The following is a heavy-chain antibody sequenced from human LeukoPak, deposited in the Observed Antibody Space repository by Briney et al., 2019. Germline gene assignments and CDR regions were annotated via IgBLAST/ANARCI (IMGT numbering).Heavy chain of an antibody. CDR1: GYTFTSYW. V-gene: IGHV5-51*01. J-gene: IGHJ4*02. Sequence: GESLKISCKGSGYTFTSYWIGWVRQMPGIGLEWMGIIYPGVSDTRYSPSFQGQVTISADKSISTAYLQWSSLKASDTAMYYCARHISGGDIVVVPAAIPYDYWGQGTLVTVSS. CDR3: ARHISGGDIVVVPAAIPYDY. CDR2: IYPGVSDT. D-gene: IGHD2-2*02.